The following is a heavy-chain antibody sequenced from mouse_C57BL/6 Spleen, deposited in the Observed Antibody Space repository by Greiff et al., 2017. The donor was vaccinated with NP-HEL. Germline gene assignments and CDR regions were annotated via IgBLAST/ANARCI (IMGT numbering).Heavy chain of an antibody. CDR3: AGYGSSYVRYFDV. CDR1: GFTFSSYA. J-gene: IGHJ1*03. V-gene: IGHV5-4*01. CDR2: ISDGGSYT. Sequence: DVHLVESGGGLVKPGGSLKLSCAASGFTFSSYAMSWVRQTPEKRLEWVATISDGGSYTYYPDNVKGRFTISRDNAKNNLYLQMSHLKSEDTAMYYCAGYGSSYVRYFDVWGTGTTVTVSS. D-gene: IGHD1-1*01.